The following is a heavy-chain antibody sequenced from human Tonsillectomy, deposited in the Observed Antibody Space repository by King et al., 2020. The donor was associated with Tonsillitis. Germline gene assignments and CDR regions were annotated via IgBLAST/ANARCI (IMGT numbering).Heavy chain of an antibody. D-gene: IGHD3-3*01. V-gene: IGHV3-7*03. J-gene: IGHJ3*02. Sequence: VQLVESGGGLVQPGGSLRLSCAASGFTFSSYWMSWVRQAPGKGLEWVANIKQDGSEKYYVDSVKGRFTISRDNAKNSLYLQMNSLRAEDTAVYYCARVLRGYYDFWSGYFPGAANAFDIWGQGTMVTVSS. CDR2: IKQDGSEK. CDR1: GFTFSSYW. CDR3: ARVLRGYYDFWSGYFPGAANAFDI.